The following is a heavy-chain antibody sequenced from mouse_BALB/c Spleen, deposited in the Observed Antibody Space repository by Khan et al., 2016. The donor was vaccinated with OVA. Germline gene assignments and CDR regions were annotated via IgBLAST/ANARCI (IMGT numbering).Heavy chain of an antibody. V-gene: IGHV9-1*02. CDR2: INTYTGEP. CDR3: ARGASYWYFDV. CDR1: GYTFTNYG. Sequence: QIQLVQSGPELKKPGETVKISCKASGYTFTNYGMNWVKQAPGKGLKWMGWINTYTGEPTYTDDFKGRFAFSLDTSASTASLQINNLKNEDMATFSWARGASYWYFDVWGAGTTVTVSS. J-gene: IGHJ1*01.